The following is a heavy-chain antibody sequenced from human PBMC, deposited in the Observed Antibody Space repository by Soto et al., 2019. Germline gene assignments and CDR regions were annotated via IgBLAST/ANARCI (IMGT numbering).Heavy chain of an antibody. CDR1: GDSVSSNSAA. Sequence: SQTLSLTCAISGDSVSSNSAAWNWIRQSPSRGLEWLGRTYYRSKWYNDYAVSVKSRITINPDTSKNQFSLQLNSVTPEDTAVYYCARDRSQYSSGWYNYYYYGMDVWGQGTTVTVSS. V-gene: IGHV6-1*01. CDR2: TYYRSKWYN. J-gene: IGHJ6*02. D-gene: IGHD6-19*01. CDR3: ARDRSQYSSGWYNYYYYGMDV.